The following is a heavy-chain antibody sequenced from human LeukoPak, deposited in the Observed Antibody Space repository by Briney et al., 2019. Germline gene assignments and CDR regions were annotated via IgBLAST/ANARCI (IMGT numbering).Heavy chain of an antibody. D-gene: IGHD3-22*01. V-gene: IGHV1-2*02. CDR1: GYTFTVHY. Sequence: GASVKVSCKTSGYTFTVHYIHWMRQAPGQGLEWMGWINPNSGGTNYAQKFQGRVTMTRDTSISTAYMELSRLRSDDTAVYYCARDHTYRGITMIVKKRDHYMDVWGKGTTVTISS. CDR3: ARDHTYRGITMIVKKRDHYMDV. J-gene: IGHJ6*03. CDR2: INPNSGGT.